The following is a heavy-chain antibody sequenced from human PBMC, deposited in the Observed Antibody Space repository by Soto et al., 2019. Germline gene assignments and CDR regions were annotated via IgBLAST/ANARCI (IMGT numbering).Heavy chain of an antibody. J-gene: IGHJ3*02. CDR1: GGSISSYY. V-gene: IGHV4-59*01. Sequence: SETLSLTCTVSGGSISSYYWSWIRQPPGKGLEWIGYIYYSGSTNYDPSLKSRVTISVDTSKNQFSLKLSSVTAADTAVYYCARAGGYYDIVTGPTPSAFDIWGQGTMVTVSS. CDR2: IYYSGST. D-gene: IGHD3-9*01. CDR3: ARAGGYYDIVTGPTPSAFDI.